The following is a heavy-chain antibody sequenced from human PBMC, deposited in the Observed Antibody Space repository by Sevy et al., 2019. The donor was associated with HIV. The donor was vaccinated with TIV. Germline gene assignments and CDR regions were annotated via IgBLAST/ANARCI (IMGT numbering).Heavy chain of an antibody. J-gene: IGHJ4*02. CDR3: ARVAAHDFLTGHSFIDY. CDR1: GGSISSNY. CDR2: IYYSGST. V-gene: IGHV4-59*01. D-gene: IGHD3-9*01. Sequence: SETLSLTCTVSGGSISSNYWSWMRQPPGKGLEWSGHIYYSGSTNYNPSLKSGVIMSVDTSKNQFSLKLSSVTAADTAVYYCARVAAHDFLTGHSFIDYWGQGTLVTVSS.